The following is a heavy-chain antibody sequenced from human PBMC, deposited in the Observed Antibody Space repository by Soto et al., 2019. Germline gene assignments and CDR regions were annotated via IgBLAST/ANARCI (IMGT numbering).Heavy chain of an antibody. Sequence: GGSLRLSCAASGFTFSSYAMHWVRQAPGKGLEWVAVISYDGSNKYYADSVKGRFTISRDNSKNTLYLQMNSLRAEDTAVYYCARDERFGGLSYYYGMDVWGQGTTVTVSS. CDR3: ARDERFGGLSYYYGMDV. CDR1: GFTFSSYA. D-gene: IGHD3-10*01. CDR2: ISYDGSNK. J-gene: IGHJ6*02. V-gene: IGHV3-30-3*01.